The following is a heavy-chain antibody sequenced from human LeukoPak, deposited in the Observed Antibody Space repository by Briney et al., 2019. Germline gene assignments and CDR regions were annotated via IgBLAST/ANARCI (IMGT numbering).Heavy chain of an antibody. CDR1: GGSISSGGYY. Sequence: SETLSLTCTVSGGSISSGGYYWSWIRQHPGKGLEWIGYIYYSGSTYYNPSLKSRVTISVDTSKNQFSLKLSSVTAADTAVYYCARVHLTFLFWSGYYFDYWGQGTLVTVSS. D-gene: IGHD3-3*01. J-gene: IGHJ4*02. CDR2: IYYSGST. V-gene: IGHV4-31*03. CDR3: ARVHLTFLFWSGYYFDY.